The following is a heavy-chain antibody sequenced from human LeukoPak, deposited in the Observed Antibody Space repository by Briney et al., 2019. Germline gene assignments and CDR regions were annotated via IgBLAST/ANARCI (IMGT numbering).Heavy chain of an antibody. Sequence: RGSLRLSCAASGFTFSSYAMSWIRQAPGKGLEWVSVMSASGDSTYHAESVKGRFTISRDNSKDTLFLQMNSLRGEDTAVYYCARTRFYYYNMDVWGKGTTVTVSS. V-gene: IGHV3-23*01. CDR2: MSASGDST. D-gene: IGHD4-17*01. CDR1: GFTFSSYA. J-gene: IGHJ6*03. CDR3: ARTRFYYYNMDV.